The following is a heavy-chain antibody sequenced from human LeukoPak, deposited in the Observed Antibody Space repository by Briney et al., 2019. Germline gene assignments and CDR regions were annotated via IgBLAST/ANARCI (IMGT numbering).Heavy chain of an antibody. Sequence: PGGSLRLSCVASGFTFNNFTMRWVRQAPGKGLGWVSGISGSGDSTYYADSVKGRFTISRDNSKNTLYLQMNSLRVEDTAVYYCTKPDCPSTSCYTLDYWGQGILVTVSS. CDR3: TKPDCPSTSCYTLDY. J-gene: IGHJ4*02. D-gene: IGHD2-2*02. V-gene: IGHV3-23*01. CDR2: ISGSGDST. CDR1: GFTFNNFT.